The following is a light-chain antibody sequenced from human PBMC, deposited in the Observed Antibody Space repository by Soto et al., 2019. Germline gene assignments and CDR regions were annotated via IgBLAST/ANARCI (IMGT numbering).Light chain of an antibody. CDR1: QSVSSSY. CDR2: GAS. J-gene: IGKJ2*01. V-gene: IGKV3-20*01. CDR3: QQYGSSPHT. Sequence: EIVLTQSPGTLSLSPGERATLSCRASQSVSSSYLAWYQHKPGQAPRLLIYGASSRATGIPDRFSDSGSGTDFNITISRLEPEDFAVYYCQQYGSSPHTFGQGTKLEIK.